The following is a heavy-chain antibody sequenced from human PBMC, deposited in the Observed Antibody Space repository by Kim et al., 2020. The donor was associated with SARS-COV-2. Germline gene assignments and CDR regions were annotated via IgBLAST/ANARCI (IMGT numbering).Heavy chain of an antibody. CDR3: AKVGGIQLWLPSAREVDY. D-gene: IGHD5-18*01. Sequence: GGSLRLSCAASGFTFSSYAMSWVRQAPGKGLEWVSVIYSGGSSIYYADSVKGRFTISRDNSKNTLYLQMNSLRAEDTAVYYCAKVGGIQLWLPSAREVDYWGQGTLVTVSS. CDR1: GFTFSSYA. CDR2: IYSGGSSI. V-gene: IGHV3-23*03. J-gene: IGHJ4*02.